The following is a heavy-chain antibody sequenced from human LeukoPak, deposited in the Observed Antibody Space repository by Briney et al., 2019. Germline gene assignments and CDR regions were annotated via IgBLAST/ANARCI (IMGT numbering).Heavy chain of an antibody. CDR1: GFTFSSYW. V-gene: IGHV3-7*05. CDR3: ATYWRYFDWLLLDT. CDR2: IKQDGSET. D-gene: IGHD3-9*01. J-gene: IGHJ3*02. Sequence: GGSLRLSCAASGFTFSSYWMHWVRQAPGKGPECVANIKQDGSETHYVDSVKGRFTIFRDNAKNSLSLQMNSLRVEDTAMYYCATYWRYFDWLLLDTWGLGTMVTVSS.